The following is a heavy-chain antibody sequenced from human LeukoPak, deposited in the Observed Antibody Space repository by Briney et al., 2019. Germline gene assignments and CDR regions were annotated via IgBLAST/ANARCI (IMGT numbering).Heavy chain of an antibody. V-gene: IGHV4-30-4*08. Sequence: SETLSLTCTVSGGSISSGGYYWSWIRQHPGKGLEWIGYIYYSGSTYYNPSLKSRVTISVDTSKNQFSLKLSSVTAADTAVYYCARDNDYGDYVWFDPWGQGTLVTVSS. CDR2: IYYSGST. CDR3: ARDNDYGDYVWFDP. CDR1: GGSISSGGYY. J-gene: IGHJ5*02. D-gene: IGHD4-17*01.